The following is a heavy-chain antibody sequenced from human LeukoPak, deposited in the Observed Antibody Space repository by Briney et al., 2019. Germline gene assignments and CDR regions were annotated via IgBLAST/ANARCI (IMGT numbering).Heavy chain of an antibody. V-gene: IGHV3-23*01. CDR1: GFSFSYHG. Sequence: GGSLRLSCAASGFSFSYHGMNWVRQAPGKGLEWVSGVSPPGGGTYYADSVKGRFAISRDNSKNTLYLQMNSLRAEDTAVYYCAKDRYYYDSSGYLQPPEYFQHWGQGTLVTVSS. CDR3: AKDRYYYDSSGYLQPPEYFQH. CDR2: VSPPGGGT. J-gene: IGHJ1*01. D-gene: IGHD3-22*01.